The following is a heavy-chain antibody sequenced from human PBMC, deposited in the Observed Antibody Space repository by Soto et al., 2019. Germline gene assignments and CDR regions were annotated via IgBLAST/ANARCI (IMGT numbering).Heavy chain of an antibody. CDR2: IYYSGST. D-gene: IGHD5-18*01. CDR1: GGSISSYY. V-gene: IGHV4-59*01. Sequence: PSETLSLTCTVSGGSISSYYWSWIRQPPGKGLEWIGYIYYSGSTNYNPSLKSRVTISVDTSKNQFSLKLSSVTAADTAVYYGARGRGDTAMACYYWAQGTLVTLSS. J-gene: IGHJ4*02. CDR3: ARGRGDTAMACYY.